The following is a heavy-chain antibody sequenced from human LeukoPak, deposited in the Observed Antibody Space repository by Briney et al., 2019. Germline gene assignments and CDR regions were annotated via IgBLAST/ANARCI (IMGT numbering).Heavy chain of an antibody. V-gene: IGHV4-59*01. CDR2: IYNSGTT. CDR3: ARDSRYSDNSGYYYSHYYMDV. Sequence: SKTLSLTCAVSGGSISFYYWSWLRQPPGKRLEWIGYIYNSGTTRYNPSLMSRVTISVDTSKNQFSLNLRSVTAADTAVYYCARDSRYSDNSGYYYSHYYMDVWGKGTTVTVS. J-gene: IGHJ6*03. D-gene: IGHD3-22*01. CDR1: GGSISFYY.